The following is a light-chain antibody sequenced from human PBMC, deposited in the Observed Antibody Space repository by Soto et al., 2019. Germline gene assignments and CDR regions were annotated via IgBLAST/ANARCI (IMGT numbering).Light chain of an antibody. CDR1: QSISNY. Sequence: IQLTPSPSSLSASVGDRCTITCRTSQSISNYLNWYQQKPGKAPKLLIYAASDLESGVPSRFGGSGSGTEFTLTISSLQPEDFATYYCQQCYISPPTFGGGGNVDIK. V-gene: IGKV1-39*01. CDR2: AAS. J-gene: IGKJ4*01. CDR3: QQCYISPPT.